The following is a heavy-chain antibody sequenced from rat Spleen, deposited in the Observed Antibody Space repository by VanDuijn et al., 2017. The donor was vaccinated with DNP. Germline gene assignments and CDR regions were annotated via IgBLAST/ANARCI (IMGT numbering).Heavy chain of an antibody. Sequence: EVQLVESGGGLVQPGRSLKLSCAASGFTFSNYDMAWVRQAPTKGLEWVASISTSGGSTYYRDSVKGRFTVSRDNAKSTLYLQMDSLRSEDTATYYCARDYYDGSYYYFDYWGQGVMVTVSS. J-gene: IGHJ2*01. CDR3: ARDYYDGSYYYFDY. CDR2: ISTSGGST. V-gene: IGHV5-25*01. CDR1: GFTFSNYD. D-gene: IGHD1-12*02.